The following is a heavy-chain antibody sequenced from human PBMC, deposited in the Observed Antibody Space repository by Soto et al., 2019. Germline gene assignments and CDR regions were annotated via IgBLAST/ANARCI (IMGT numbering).Heavy chain of an antibody. Sequence: SETLSLTCAVYGGSFSGYYWSWIRQPPGKGLEWIGEINHSGSTNYNPSLKSRVTISVDTSKNQFSLKLSSVTAADTAVYYCARRIAARPIKFDYWGQGTLVTV. J-gene: IGHJ4*02. D-gene: IGHD6-6*01. CDR3: ARRIAARPIKFDY. CDR2: INHSGST. V-gene: IGHV4-34*01. CDR1: GGSFSGYY.